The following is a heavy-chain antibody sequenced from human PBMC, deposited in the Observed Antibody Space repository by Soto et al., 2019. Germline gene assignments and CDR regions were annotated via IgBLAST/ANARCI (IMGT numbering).Heavy chain of an antibody. CDR1: GDSISTADYY. J-gene: IGHJ4*02. Sequence: SETLSLTCTVSGDSISTADYYWNWIRQPPGKGLEWIGYIYYSGNTYYIPSLKSRVTISVDTSKNQISLKLNSVTAADTAVYYCARGIYRTSSFFDSSGQGTLLTVS. D-gene: IGHD6-6*01. CDR2: IYYSGNT. CDR3: ARGIYRTSSFFDS. V-gene: IGHV4-30-4*01.